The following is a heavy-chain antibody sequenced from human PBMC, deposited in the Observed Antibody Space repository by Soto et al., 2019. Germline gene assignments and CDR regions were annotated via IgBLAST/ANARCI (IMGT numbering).Heavy chain of an antibody. V-gene: IGHV3-21*01. CDR1: GFTFSSYS. CDR3: AREAIYCTNGVCYPDKYYYFMDV. D-gene: IGHD2-8*01. CDR2: ISSSSSYI. Sequence: GGSLRLSCAASGFTFSSYSMNWVRQAPGKGLEWVSSISSSSSYIYYADSVKGRFTISRDNAKNSLYLQMNSLRAEDTAVYYCAREAIYCTNGVCYPDKYYYFMDVWGKGTTVTVYS. J-gene: IGHJ6*03.